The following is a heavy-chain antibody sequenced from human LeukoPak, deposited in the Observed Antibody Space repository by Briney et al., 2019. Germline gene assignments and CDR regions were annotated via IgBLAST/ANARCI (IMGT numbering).Heavy chain of an antibody. V-gene: IGHV3-11*04. D-gene: IGHD6-19*01. CDR2: ISGSGTDI. CDR1: GFTFSDPY. Sequence: KPGGSLRLSCEASGFTFSDPYMSWIRQAPGKGLECLSYISGSGTDINYADSVRGRFTISRDNAKNLLYLQMNDLRLEDTAVYYCARDLYSSGWGQGTLVTVSS. J-gene: IGHJ4*02. CDR3: ARDLYSSG.